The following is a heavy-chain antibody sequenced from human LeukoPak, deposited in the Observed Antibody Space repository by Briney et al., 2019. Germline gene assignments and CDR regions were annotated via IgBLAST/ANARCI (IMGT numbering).Heavy chain of an antibody. CDR3: ARVPYSTGAFDY. CDR2: IGSSGTSGTI. V-gene: IGHV3-11*04. D-gene: IGHD6-19*01. J-gene: IGHJ4*02. CDR1: GFTFRDYY. Sequence: GGSLRLSCAASGFTFRDYYMTWIRQAPGKGLEWISNIGSSGTSGTIYYTDSVKGRFTISRDNAKNSLYLQMNSLRDEDTALYYCARVPYSTGAFDYWGQGTLVTVSS.